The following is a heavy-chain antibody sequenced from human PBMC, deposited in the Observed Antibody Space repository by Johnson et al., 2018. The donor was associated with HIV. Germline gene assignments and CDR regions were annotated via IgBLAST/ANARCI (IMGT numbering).Heavy chain of an antibody. CDR1: GFTFSSYA. V-gene: IGHV3-30*04. Sequence: VQLVESGGGVVQPGRSLRLSCAASGFTFSSYAMHWVRQAPGKGLEWVAVISYDGSNKYYADSVKGRFTISRDNSKNTLYLQMHSLRAEDTAVYYCARDGSQLADAFDIWGQGTMVTVSS. D-gene: IGHD6-6*01. J-gene: IGHJ3*02. CDR2: ISYDGSNK. CDR3: ARDGSQLADAFDI.